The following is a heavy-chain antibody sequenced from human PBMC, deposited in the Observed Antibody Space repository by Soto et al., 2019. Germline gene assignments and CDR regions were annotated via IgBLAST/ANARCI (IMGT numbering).Heavy chain of an antibody. CDR1: GGSISSGDYY. Sequence: SETLSLTCTVSGGSISSGDYYWSWIRQPPGKGLEWIGYIYYSGSTYYNPSLKSRVTISVDTSENQFSLKLSSVTAADMAVYYCARAVVGTVTYYPDYWGQGTQVTVSS. CDR3: ARAVVGTVTYYPDY. J-gene: IGHJ4*02. D-gene: IGHD4-17*01. V-gene: IGHV4-30-4*01. CDR2: IYYSGST.